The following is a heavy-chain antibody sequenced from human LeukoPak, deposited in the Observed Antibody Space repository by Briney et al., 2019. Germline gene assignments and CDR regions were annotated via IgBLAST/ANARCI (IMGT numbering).Heavy chain of an antibody. D-gene: IGHD1-1*01. CDR3: TRATGAGLIDY. CDR2: IKEDGSEK. V-gene: IGHV3-7*03. CDR1: GFTFSNYW. Sequence: GGSLRLSCVASGFTFSNYWMNWVRQAPGKGLEWVANIKEDGSEKYYVDSVKGRFTISRDNAKNSLYVQMNSLRAEDTAVYYCTRATGAGLIDYWGQGTLVTVSS. J-gene: IGHJ4*02.